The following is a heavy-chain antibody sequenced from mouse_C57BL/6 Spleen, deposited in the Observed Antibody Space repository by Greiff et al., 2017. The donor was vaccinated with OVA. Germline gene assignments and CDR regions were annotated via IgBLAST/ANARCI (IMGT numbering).Heavy chain of an antibody. J-gene: IGHJ4*01. CDR2: ISDGGSYT. Sequence: EVQRVESGGGLVKPGGSLKLSCAASGFTFSSYAMSWVRQTPEKRLEWVATISDGGSYTYYPDNVKGRFTISRDNAKNNLYLQMSHLKSEDTAMYYCAREYGYDGGAAMDYWGQGTSVTVSS. CDR1: GFTFSSYA. CDR3: AREYGYDGGAAMDY. V-gene: IGHV5-4*01. D-gene: IGHD2-2*01.